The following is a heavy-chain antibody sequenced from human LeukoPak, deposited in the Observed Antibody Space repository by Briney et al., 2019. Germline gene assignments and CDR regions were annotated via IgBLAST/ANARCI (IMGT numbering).Heavy chain of an antibody. D-gene: IGHD4-11*01. CDR3: ARGDYSNPGGDWFDP. J-gene: IGHJ5*02. CDR1: GHTFTSYD. V-gene: IGHV1-8*01. CDR2: MNPNSGNT. Sequence: ASVKVSCKASGHTFTSYDINWVRQATGQGLEWMGWMNPNSGNTGYAQKFQGRVTMTRNTSISTAYMELSSLRSEDTAVYYCARGDYSNPGGDWFDPWGQGTLVTVSS.